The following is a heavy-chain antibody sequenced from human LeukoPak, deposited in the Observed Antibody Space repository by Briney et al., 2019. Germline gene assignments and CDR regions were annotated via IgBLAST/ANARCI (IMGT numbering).Heavy chain of an antibody. CDR1: GGSISSYY. D-gene: IGHD2-15*01. Sequence: SETLSLTCTVSGGSISSYYWSWIRQPPGKGLEWIGYIYYSGSTNYNPSLKSRVTISVDTSKNQFSLKLSSVTAADTAMYYCARTYSDAFDIWGQGTMVTVSS. J-gene: IGHJ3*02. V-gene: IGHV4-59*08. CDR2: IYYSGST. CDR3: ARTYSDAFDI.